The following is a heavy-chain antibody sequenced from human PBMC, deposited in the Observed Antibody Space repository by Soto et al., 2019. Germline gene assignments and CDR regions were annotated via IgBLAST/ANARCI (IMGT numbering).Heavy chain of an antibody. J-gene: IGHJ6*02. D-gene: IGHD3-10*01. V-gene: IGHV4-39*01. CDR3: GRHGDYYGSGSNFYYYYGMDV. Sequence: PSETLSLTCTVSGGSISSSSYYWGWIRQPRGKWLEWIVSIYYSGSTYYNPSLKSRVTISVHTSKNQFSLKLSSVTAADTAVYYCGRHGDYYGSGSNFYYYYGMDVWGQGTTVT. CDR1: GGSISSSSYY. CDR2: IYYSGST.